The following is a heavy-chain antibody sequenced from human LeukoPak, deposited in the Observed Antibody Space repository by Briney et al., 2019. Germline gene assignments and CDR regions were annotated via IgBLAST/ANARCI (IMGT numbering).Heavy chain of an antibody. CDR2: MNPNSGNT. D-gene: IGHD2-2*01. CDR1: GYTFTSYD. Sequence: AASVKVSCKASGYTFTSYDINWVRQATGQGLEWMGWMNPNSGNTGYAQKFQGRVTITRNTSISTAYMELSSLRSEDTAVYYCARALVVGNEPAFDPWGQGTLVTVSS. CDR3: ARALVVGNEPAFDP. J-gene: IGHJ5*02. V-gene: IGHV1-8*03.